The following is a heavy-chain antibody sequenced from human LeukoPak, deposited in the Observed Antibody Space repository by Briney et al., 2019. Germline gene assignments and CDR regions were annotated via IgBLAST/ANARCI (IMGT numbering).Heavy chain of an antibody. J-gene: IGHJ6*02. D-gene: IGHD3-9*01. V-gene: IGHV4-34*01. Sequence: SETLSLTCAVYGGSFSGYYWSWIRQPPGKGLEGIGEINHSGSTNYNPSLKSRVTISVDTSKNQFSLKLSSVTAADTAVYYCARLRYFDWLFRYYYGMDVWGQGTTVTVSS. CDR2: INHSGST. CDR1: GGSFSGYY. CDR3: ARLRYFDWLFRYYYGMDV.